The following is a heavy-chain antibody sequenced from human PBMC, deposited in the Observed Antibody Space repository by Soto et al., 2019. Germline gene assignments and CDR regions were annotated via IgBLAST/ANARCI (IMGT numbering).Heavy chain of an antibody. J-gene: IGHJ6*02. CDR3: AREMSTTLNYFVMDV. D-gene: IGHD1-1*01. CDR2: IIPIFDKP. V-gene: IGHV1-69*01. CDR1: GGTFRTDA. Sequence: HVQLVQSGAVVKKSGSSVKVSCKTSGGTFRTDAISWVRQAPGQGLEWMGGIIPIFDKPNYAQKFQGRVTITADESTSTAYMDLSRLRPEDTAVYYCAREMSTTLNYFVMDVWGQGTTVTVSS.